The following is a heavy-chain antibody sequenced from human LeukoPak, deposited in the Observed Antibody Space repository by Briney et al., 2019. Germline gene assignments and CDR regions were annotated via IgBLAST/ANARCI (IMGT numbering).Heavy chain of an antibody. V-gene: IGHV4-4*07. CDR3: ARDSGDYVYGY. J-gene: IGHJ4*02. CDR2: IYTSGST. D-gene: IGHD4-17*01. Sequence: SETXXLTCTVSGGSISSYYWSWIRQPAGKGMEWIGRIYTSGSTNYNLSLKSRVTISVDTYKNQFSLKLSSVTAADTAVYYCARDSGDYVYGYWGQGTLLTVSS. CDR1: GGSISSYY.